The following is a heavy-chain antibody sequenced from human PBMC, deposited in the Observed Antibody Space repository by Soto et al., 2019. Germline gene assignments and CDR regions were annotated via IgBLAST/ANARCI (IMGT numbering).Heavy chain of an antibody. CDR1: GGSISSSSYY. CDR3: ARDYYGSGSYFGWFDP. V-gene: IGHV4-39*07. Sequence: SETLSLTCTVSGGSISSSSYYWGWIRQPPGKGLEWIGRIYYSGSTYYNPSLKSRVTISVDTSKNQFSLKLSSVTAADTAVYYCARDYYGSGSYFGWFDPWGQGTLVTVSS. CDR2: IYYSGST. J-gene: IGHJ5*02. D-gene: IGHD3-10*01.